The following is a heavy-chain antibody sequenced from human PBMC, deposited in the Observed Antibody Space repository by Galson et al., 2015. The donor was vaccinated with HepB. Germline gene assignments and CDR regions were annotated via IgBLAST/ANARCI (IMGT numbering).Heavy chain of an antibody. Sequence: SVKVSCKASGGTFSSYAISWVRQAPGQGLEWMGRIIPILGIANYAQKFQGRVTITADKSTSTAYMELSSLRSEDTAVYYCARGGFPPSGRGVLFRLYYYYYGMDVWGQGTTVTVSS. CDR2: IIPILGIA. D-gene: IGHD3-10*01. J-gene: IGHJ6*02. V-gene: IGHV1-69*04. CDR1: GGTFSSYA. CDR3: ARGGFPPSGRGVLFRLYYYYYGMDV.